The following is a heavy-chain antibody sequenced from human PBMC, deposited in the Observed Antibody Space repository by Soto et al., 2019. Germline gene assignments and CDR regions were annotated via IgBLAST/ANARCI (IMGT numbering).Heavy chain of an antibody. CDR2: IYPGDSDT. Sequence: GEFLKIAGKDSDYSFTSYWIVCVRQMPRKDLNRMGIIYPGDSDTRYSPSFQGQVTISADKSISTAYLQWSSLKASDTAMYYCASGGVRGVITRTRDYYGMDVWGQGTTVTVSS. CDR1: DYSFTSYW. D-gene: IGHD3-10*01. CDR3: ASGGVRGVITRTRDYYGMDV. V-gene: IGHV5-51*01. J-gene: IGHJ6*02.